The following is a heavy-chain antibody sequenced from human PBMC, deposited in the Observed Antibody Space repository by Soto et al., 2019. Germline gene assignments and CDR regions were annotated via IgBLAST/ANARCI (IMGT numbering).Heavy chain of an antibody. CDR1: GFTFSSYW. V-gene: IGHV3-7*04. Sequence: GGSLRLSCAASGFTFSSYWMSWVRQAPGKGLEWVANIKQDGSEKYYVDSVKGRFTISRDNAKNSLYLQMNSLRAEDTAVYYCARGPPHRYSSGWGFNYYYYYMDVWGKGTTVTVSS. D-gene: IGHD6-19*01. J-gene: IGHJ6*03. CDR3: ARGPPHRYSSGWGFNYYYYYMDV. CDR2: IKQDGSEK.